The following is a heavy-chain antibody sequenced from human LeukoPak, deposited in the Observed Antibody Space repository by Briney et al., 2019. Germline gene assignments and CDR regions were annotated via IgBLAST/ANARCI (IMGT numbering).Heavy chain of an antibody. V-gene: IGHV3-23*01. CDR3: ASGYYYDSSGTDAFDI. CDR1: GFTFSNYA. D-gene: IGHD3-22*01. Sequence: GGSLRLSCAASGFTFSNYAMSWVRQAPGKGLEWVSAISGTGGTTYYADSVKGRFTISRDNSKNTLYLQMNSLRAEDTAVYYCASGYYYDSSGTDAFDIWGQGTMVTVSS. J-gene: IGHJ3*02. CDR2: ISGTGGTT.